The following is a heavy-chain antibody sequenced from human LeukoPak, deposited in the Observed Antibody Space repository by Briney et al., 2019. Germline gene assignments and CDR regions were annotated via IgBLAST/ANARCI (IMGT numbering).Heavy chain of an antibody. CDR1: GGTFSSYA. CDR2: IIPIFGTA. CDR3: ARPHGEDVYYYYYGMDV. D-gene: IGHD4-17*01. Sequence: GASVKVSCKASGGTFSSYAISWVRQAPGQGLEWMGGIIPIFGTANYAQKFQGRVTITADESTSIAYMELSSLRSEDTAVYYCARPHGEDVYYYYYGMDVWGQGTTVTVSS. V-gene: IGHV1-69*13. J-gene: IGHJ6*02.